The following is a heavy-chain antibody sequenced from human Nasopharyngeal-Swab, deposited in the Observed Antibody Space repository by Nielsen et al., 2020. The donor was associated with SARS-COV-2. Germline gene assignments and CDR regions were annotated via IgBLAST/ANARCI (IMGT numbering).Heavy chain of an antibody. J-gene: IGHJ6*02. V-gene: IGHV3-7*01. CDR2: IKQDGSEK. CDR1: GFTFSSYW. CDR3: ARDSRFRFDRGYYYGMDV. Sequence: GESLKISCAASGFTFSSYWMSWVRQAPGKGLEWVANIKQDGSEKYYADSVKGRFTISRDNAKHSLYLQMNSLRAKDTAVYYCARDSRFRFDRGYYYGMDVWGQGTTVTVSS. D-gene: IGHD3-9*01.